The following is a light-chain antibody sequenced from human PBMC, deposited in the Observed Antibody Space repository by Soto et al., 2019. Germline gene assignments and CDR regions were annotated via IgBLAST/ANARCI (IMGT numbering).Light chain of an antibody. V-gene: IGKV1-5*03. CDR3: QHYNSYSEA. CDR1: QTISSW. Sequence: DIQMTQSPSTLSGSVGDRVTITCRASQTISSWLAWYQQKPGKAPKLLIYKASTLNSGVPARFSGSGSGREFTLTISSLEPDDFATYYCQHYNSYSEAFGQGTKVELK. J-gene: IGKJ1*01. CDR2: KAS.